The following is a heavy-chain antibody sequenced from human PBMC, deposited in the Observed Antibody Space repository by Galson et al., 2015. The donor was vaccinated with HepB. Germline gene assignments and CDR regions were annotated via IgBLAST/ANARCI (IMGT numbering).Heavy chain of an antibody. V-gene: IGHV5-10-1*01. CDR1: GYSFTSYW. CDR3: ARLADYDYVWGSYRFEGAGY. J-gene: IGHJ4*02. CDR2: IDPSDSYT. Sequence: QSGAEVKKPGESLKISCKGSGYSFTSYWIGWVRQMPGKGLEWMGRIDPSDSYTNYSPSFQGHVTISADKSISTAYLQWSSLKASDTAMYYCARLADYDYVWGSYRFEGAGYWGQGTLVTVSS. D-gene: IGHD3-16*02.